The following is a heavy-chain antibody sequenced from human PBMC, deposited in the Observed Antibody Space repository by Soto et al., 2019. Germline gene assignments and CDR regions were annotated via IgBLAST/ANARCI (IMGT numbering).Heavy chain of an antibody. Sequence: ASVKVSCKASGYTFTSYDINWVRQATGQGLEWMGWMNPNSGNTGYAQKFQGRVTMTRNTSISTAYMELSSLRSEDTAVYYCARFTICGPYYYMDVWGKGTTVTVSS. CDR3: ARFTICGPYYYMDV. CDR1: GYTFTSYD. D-gene: IGHD3-9*01. V-gene: IGHV1-8*01. CDR2: MNPNSGNT. J-gene: IGHJ6*03.